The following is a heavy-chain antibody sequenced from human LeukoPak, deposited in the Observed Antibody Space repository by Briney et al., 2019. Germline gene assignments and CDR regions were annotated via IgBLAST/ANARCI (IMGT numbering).Heavy chain of an antibody. CDR3: ARAPSEIGGYYPEYFRH. D-gene: IGHD3-22*01. V-gene: IGHV3-74*01. CDR1: GFTFSSYW. J-gene: IGHJ1*01. CDR2: IKSDGST. Sequence: GGSLRLSCAASGFTFSSYWMNWVRQAPGKGLVWVSRIKSDGSTNYADSVKGRFTISRDNAKNTVSLQMNSLRTEDTGVYYCARAPSEIGGYYPEYFRHWGQGTLVTVSS.